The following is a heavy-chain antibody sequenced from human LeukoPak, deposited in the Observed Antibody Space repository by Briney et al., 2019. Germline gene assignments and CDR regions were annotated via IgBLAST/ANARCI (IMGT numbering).Heavy chain of an antibody. D-gene: IGHD2-21*02. V-gene: IGHV4-59*01. CDR2: IYDSGST. J-gene: IGHJ4*02. CDR3: AREEYCGGDCYSGFDY. Sequence: PSETLSLTCTVSGGSISSYHWSWIRQPPGKRLEWIGYIYDSGSTNYNPSLKSRVTISIDTSKNQFSLKLSSVTAADTAVYYCAREEYCGGDCYSGFDYWGQGTLVTVSS. CDR1: GGSISSYH.